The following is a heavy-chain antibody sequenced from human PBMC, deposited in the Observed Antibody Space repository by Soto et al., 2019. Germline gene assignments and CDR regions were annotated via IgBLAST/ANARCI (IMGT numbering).Heavy chain of an antibody. Sequence: QVQLVESGGGVVQPGRSLRLSCAASGFTFSSYAMHWVRQAPGKGLEWVAVISYDGSNKYYADSVKGRFTISRDNSKNTLYLQMKSLRAEDTAVYYCARELEQWLAKESYWGQGTLVTVSS. CDR2: ISYDGSNK. CDR1: GFTFSSYA. D-gene: IGHD6-19*01. V-gene: IGHV3-30-3*01. J-gene: IGHJ4*02. CDR3: ARELEQWLAKESY.